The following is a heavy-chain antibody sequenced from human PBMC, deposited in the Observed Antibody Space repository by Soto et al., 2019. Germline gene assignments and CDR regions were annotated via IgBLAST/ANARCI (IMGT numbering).Heavy chain of an antibody. D-gene: IGHD5-18*01. CDR3: ARVSLSWAGKSYDYRKNYFDY. J-gene: IGHJ4*02. CDR2: ISAYSGVT. Sequence: EASVKVSCKASGYTFTTSGISWVRQAPGQGLEWMGWISAYSGVTNYAQKFRDRVTLTTDTSTSTAYMELRNLRSDDTAVYYCARVSLSWAGKSYDYRKNYFDYWGQGTLVTVSS. V-gene: IGHV1-18*01. CDR1: GYTFTTSG.